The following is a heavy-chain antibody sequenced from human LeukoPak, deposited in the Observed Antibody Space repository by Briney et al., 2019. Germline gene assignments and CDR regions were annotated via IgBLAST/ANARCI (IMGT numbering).Heavy chain of an antibody. Sequence: SETLSLTCAVYGGSFSGYYWSWIRQPPGKGLEWIGEINHSGSTNYNPSLKSRVTISVDTSKNQFSLKLSSVTAADTAVYYCARGHIVVVTAASAFFDYWCQGTLVTVSS. CDR1: GGSFSGYY. J-gene: IGHJ4*02. D-gene: IGHD2-21*02. CDR3: ARGHIVVVTAASAFFDY. CDR2: INHSGST. V-gene: IGHV4-34*01.